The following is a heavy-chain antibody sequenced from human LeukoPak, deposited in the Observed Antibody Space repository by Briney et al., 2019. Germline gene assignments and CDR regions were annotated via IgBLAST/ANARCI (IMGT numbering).Heavy chain of an antibody. CDR3: ARDPSGYSSDWYYFDY. CDR1: GYTFTRYS. J-gene: IGHJ4*02. Sequence: ASVKVSCKASGYTFTRYSISWVRQAPGQRLEWMGVNPNYAQKLLGRVTMTTDTSTGTAYMELRSLRSDDTAVYYCARDPSGYSSDWYYFDYWGQGTLVTVSS. CDR2: VNP. V-gene: IGHV1-18*01. D-gene: IGHD6-13*01.